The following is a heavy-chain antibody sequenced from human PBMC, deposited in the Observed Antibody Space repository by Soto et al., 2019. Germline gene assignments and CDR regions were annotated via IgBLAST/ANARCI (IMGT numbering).Heavy chain of an antibody. J-gene: IGHJ2*01. V-gene: IGHV3-30-3*01. CDR1: GFTFGDYA. CDR3: ASPYYYDSSGYPNGRWYFDL. CDR2: ISYDGSNK. Sequence: PGGSLRLSCAASGFTFGDYAMHWVRQAPGKGLEWVAVISYDGSNKYYADSVKGRFTISRDNSKNTLYLQMNSLRAEDTAVYYCASPYYYDSSGYPNGRWYFDLWGRGTLVTVS. D-gene: IGHD3-22*01.